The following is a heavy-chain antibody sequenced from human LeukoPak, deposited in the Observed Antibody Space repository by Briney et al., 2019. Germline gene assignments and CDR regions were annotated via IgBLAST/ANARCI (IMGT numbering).Heavy chain of an antibody. D-gene: IGHD3-9*01. Sequence: GGSLSLSRAASGFTFSSYAMSWVRQAPGKGLEWVSAISGSGGSTYYADPVKGRFTITRDNSKNPLYLQMHGLRAEDTAVYYGAKERENYDILTGYLDWGQGPLVTVSS. CDR2: ISGSGGST. CDR1: GFTFSSYA. V-gene: IGHV3-23*01. CDR3: AKERENYDILTGYLD. J-gene: IGHJ4*02.